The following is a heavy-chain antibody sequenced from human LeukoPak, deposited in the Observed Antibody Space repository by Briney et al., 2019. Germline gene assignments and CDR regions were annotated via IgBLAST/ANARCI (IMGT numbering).Heavy chain of an antibody. D-gene: IGHD1-7*01. CDR3: ARFLATGTTAYYYHGMDV. CDR1: GFTVSSNY. CDR2: IYSGGST. Sequence: GGSLRLSCAASGFTVSSNYMSWVRQAPGKGLEWVSVIYSGGSTYYADSVKGRFTISRHNSKNTLYLQMNSLRAEDTAVYYCARFLATGTTAYYYHGMDVWGQGTTVTVSS. J-gene: IGHJ6*02. V-gene: IGHV3-53*04.